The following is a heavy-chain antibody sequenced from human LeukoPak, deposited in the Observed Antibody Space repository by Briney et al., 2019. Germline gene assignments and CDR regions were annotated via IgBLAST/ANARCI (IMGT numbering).Heavy chain of an antibody. D-gene: IGHD3-16*01. J-gene: IGHJ6*02. CDR3: ARGGGLDV. CDR1: GSTFSSYW. CDR2: INHNGNVN. V-gene: IGHV3-7*03. Sequence: GGSLRLSCAASGSTFSSYWMNWARQAPGKGLEWVTSINHNGNVNYYVDSVKGRFTISRDNAKNSLYLQMSNLRAEDTAVYFCARGGGLDVWGQGATVTVSS.